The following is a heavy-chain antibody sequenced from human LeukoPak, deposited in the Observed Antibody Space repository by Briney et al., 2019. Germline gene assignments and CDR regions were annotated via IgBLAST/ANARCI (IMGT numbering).Heavy chain of an antibody. CDR3: AIHVVLGSGSCAS. CDR1: GFTFSGSW. V-gene: IGHV3-74*01. D-gene: IGHD3-10*01. CDR2: IKGDGIET. Sequence: GGSLRLSCAASGFTFSGSWMHWVRQAPGKGLVWVSRIKGDGIETNYADSVKGRFTVSRDNAKNTLFLQMNSLRAEDTAVYFCAIHVVLGSGSCASWGQGTLVTVSS. J-gene: IGHJ4*02.